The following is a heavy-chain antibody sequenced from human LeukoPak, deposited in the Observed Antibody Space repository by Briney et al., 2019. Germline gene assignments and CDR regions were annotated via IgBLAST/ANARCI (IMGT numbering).Heavy chain of an antibody. V-gene: IGHV1-69*02. CDR3: ARAPYYYDSSGYYPYDY. Sequence: SVKVSCKASGGTFSSYTISWVRQAPGQGLEWMGRIIPILGIANYAQKFQGRVTITADKSTSTAYMELSSLRSEDMAVYYCARAPYYYDSSGYYPYDYWGQGTLVTVSS. CDR1: GGTFSSYT. CDR2: IIPILGIA. J-gene: IGHJ4*02. D-gene: IGHD3-22*01.